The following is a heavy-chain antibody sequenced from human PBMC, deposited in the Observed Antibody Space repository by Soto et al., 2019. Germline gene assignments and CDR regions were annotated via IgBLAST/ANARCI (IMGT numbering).Heavy chain of an antibody. CDR1: EFTFSKYA. Sequence: GGALRLSCAASEFTFSKYAMHWVRQPPGKGLQWLAVISYDGNNKYYADSVEGRFTISRDNSKNTVYLQMNSLRLEDTAVYYCARGPSYSDSYFDYWGQGTLVTVSS. CDR2: ISYDGNNK. V-gene: IGHV3-30*03. CDR3: ARGPSYSDSYFDY. J-gene: IGHJ4*02. D-gene: IGHD4-17*01.